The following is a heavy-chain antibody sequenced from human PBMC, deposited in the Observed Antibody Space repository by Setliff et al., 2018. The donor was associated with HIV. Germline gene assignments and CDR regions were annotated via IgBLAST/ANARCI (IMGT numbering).Heavy chain of an antibody. J-gene: IGHJ4*02. CDR3: ARGRNCGNGCYSSADH. CDR1: GFIFSTFP. CDR2: MSGDANSQ. V-gene: IGHV3-30*01. Sequence: PGGSLRLSCAASGFIFSTFPMHWVRQAPGKGLEWVAVMSGDANSQYYADSVRGRFTISRDNSKNTVYLQMNSLTTEDTAVYYCARGRNCGNGCYSSADHWGLGTLVTVSS. D-gene: IGHD2-21*01.